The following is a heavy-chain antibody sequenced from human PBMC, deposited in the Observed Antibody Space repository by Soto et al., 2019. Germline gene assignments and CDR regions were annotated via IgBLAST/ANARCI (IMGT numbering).Heavy chain of an antibody. J-gene: IGHJ4*02. CDR2: ISGGST. CDR1: GFTFSSYA. D-gene: IGHD3-22*01. Sequence: GGSLRLSCAASGFTFSSYAMTWVRQAPGKGLEWVSAISGGSTYYADSVKGRFTISRDNSKNTLYLQMNSLRAEDTAVYYCAKTLYYYDTGGYQWGQGTLVTVSS. CDR3: AKTLYYYDTGGYQ. V-gene: IGHV3-23*01.